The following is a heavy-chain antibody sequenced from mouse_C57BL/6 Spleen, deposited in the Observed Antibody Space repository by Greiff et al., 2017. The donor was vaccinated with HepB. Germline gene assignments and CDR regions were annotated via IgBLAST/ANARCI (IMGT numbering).Heavy chain of an antibody. J-gene: IGHJ3*01. CDR3: ARSRYSNAWFAY. D-gene: IGHD2-5*01. V-gene: IGHV1-64*01. CDR1: GYTFTSYW. CDR2: IHPNSGST. Sequence: QVQLQQSGAELVKPGASVKLSCKASGYTFTSYWMHWVKQRPGQGLEWIGMIHPNSGSTNYNEKFKSKATLTVDKSSSTAYMQLSSLTSEDSAVYYCARSRYSNAWFAYWGQGTLVTVSA.